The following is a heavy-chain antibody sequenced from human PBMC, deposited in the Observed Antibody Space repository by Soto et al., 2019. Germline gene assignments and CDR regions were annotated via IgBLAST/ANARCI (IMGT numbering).Heavy chain of an antibody. CDR2: ISYDGSNK. CDR3: ARDPTIPTKKDRSVCFDY. CDR1: GFTFSSYA. Sequence: GGSLRLSCAASGFTFSSYAMPWVRQAPGKGLECVAVISYDGSNKYYADYVKGRFTISRDNSKNTLYLQMNSMSAEDTAVNYCARDPTIPTKKDRSVCFDYWGQGTLVTVSS. D-gene: IGHD1-1*01. V-gene: IGHV3-30*04. J-gene: IGHJ4*02.